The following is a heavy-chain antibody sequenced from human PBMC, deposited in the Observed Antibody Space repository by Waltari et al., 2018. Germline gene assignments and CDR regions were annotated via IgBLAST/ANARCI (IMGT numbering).Heavy chain of an antibody. J-gene: IGHJ4*02. CDR3: AKGSRGYTNYFFDS. CDR2: ISGSGATP. CDR1: GFPFMGFS. V-gene: IGHV3-23*01. Sequence: EVQLLESAGVLVQPGEALRLYCGAPGFPFMGFSMTWVRQGPGEGLECVASISGSGATPFYADSVKGRFTIVRDNSRDTVYLQMNSLRVDDSAVYYCAKGSRGYTNYFFDSWGQGTLVSVSS. D-gene: IGHD3-16*02.